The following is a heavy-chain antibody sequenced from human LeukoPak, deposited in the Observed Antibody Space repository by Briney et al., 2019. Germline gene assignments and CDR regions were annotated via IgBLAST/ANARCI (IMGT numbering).Heavy chain of an antibody. V-gene: IGHV3-23*01. CDR3: EKLRSSTSSDSFDI. Sequence: GGSLRLSCAASGFTFSSYAMNWVRQAPGKGLEWVSGISGGGDTTFYADSVKGRFTISRNNSKNTLYLHMNSLRAEDTAVYYCEKLRSSTSSDSFDIWGQGTMVTVSS. CDR2: ISGGGDTT. CDR1: GFTFSSYA. D-gene: IGHD2-2*01. J-gene: IGHJ3*02.